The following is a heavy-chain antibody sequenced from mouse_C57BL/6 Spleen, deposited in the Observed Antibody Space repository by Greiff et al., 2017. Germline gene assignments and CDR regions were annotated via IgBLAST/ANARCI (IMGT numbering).Heavy chain of an antibody. CDR2: IHPNSGST. CDR3: VRTGRRSVDY. D-gene: IGHD4-1*01. J-gene: IGHJ2*01. CDR1: GYTFTSYW. Sequence: QVQLKQSGAELVKPGASVKLSCKASGYTFTSYWMHWVKQRPGQGLEWIGMIHPNSGSTNYNEKFKSKATLTVDKSSSTAYMQLSSLTSEDSAVYYCVRTGRRSVDYWGQGTTLTVSS. V-gene: IGHV1-64*01.